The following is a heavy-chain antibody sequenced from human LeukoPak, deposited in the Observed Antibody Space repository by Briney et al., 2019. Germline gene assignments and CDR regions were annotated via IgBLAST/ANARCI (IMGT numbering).Heavy chain of an antibody. Sequence: GASVKVSCKASGYTFTSYDINWVRQATGQGLEWMGWMNPNSGNTGYAQKFQGRVTMTRDTSISTAYMELSRLRSDDTAVYYCARGCGTYCGGDSGWFDPWGQGTLVTVSS. J-gene: IGHJ5*02. CDR1: GYTFTSYD. V-gene: IGHV1-8*01. D-gene: IGHD2-21*01. CDR3: ARGCGTYCGGDSGWFDP. CDR2: MNPNSGNT.